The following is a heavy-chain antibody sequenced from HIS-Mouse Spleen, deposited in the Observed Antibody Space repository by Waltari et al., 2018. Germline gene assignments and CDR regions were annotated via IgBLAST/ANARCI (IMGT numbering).Heavy chain of an antibody. J-gene: IGHJ2*01. Sequence: QLQLQESGPGLVKPSETLSLTCPVSGGSISSSSYYWGWTRQPPGKGLGWIGSIYYSGSTYYNPSLKGRGTISVETSKNQFSLKLSSVTAADTAVYYCAREIPYSSSWYDWYFDLWGRGTLVTVSS. CDR3: AREIPYSSSWYDWYFDL. V-gene: IGHV4-39*07. D-gene: IGHD6-13*01. CDR1: GGSISSSSYY. CDR2: IYYSGST.